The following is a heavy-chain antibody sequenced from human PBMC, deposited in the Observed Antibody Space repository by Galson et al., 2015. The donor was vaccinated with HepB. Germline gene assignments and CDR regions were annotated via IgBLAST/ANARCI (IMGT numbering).Heavy chain of an antibody. V-gene: IGHV3-23*01. CDR1: GFTFSPYA. Sequence: SLRLSCAASGFTFSPYAMSWVRQAPGKGLEWVSSIGFSDASTYFADSVKGRFTISRDNSRNTPYLQMNSLRAEDTAVYYCAKGVACSGDTCYALLDYWGQGALVTVSS. CDR3: AKGVACSGDTCYALLDY. D-gene: IGHD2-15*01. CDR2: IGFSDAST. J-gene: IGHJ4*02.